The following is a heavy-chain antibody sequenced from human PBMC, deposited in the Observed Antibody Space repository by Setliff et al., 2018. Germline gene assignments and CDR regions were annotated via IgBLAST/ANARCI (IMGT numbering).Heavy chain of an antibody. CDR1: GFTFSNYA. CDR2: ISGSGGST. CDR3: AKVKKQLIRGSGFDL. V-gene: IGHV3-23*01. J-gene: IGHJ4*02. D-gene: IGHD1-1*01. Sequence: QPGGSLRLSCAASGFTFSNYAMTWVRQAPGKGLEWVSAISGSGGSTFYAGSVKGRFTISRDNSKSTLYLQMSSLRAEDTAVYYCAKVKKQLIRGSGFDLWGQGTLVTVSS.